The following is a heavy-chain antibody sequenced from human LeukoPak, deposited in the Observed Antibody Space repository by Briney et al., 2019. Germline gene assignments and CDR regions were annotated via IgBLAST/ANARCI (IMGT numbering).Heavy chain of an antibody. CDR3: ASGSAILTGPADY. CDR2: FDPEDGET. CDR1: GYTLTELS. Sequence: ASVKVSCKVSGYTLTELSMHWVRQAPGKGLEWMGGFDPEDGETIYAQKFQGRVTITADKSTSTAYMELSSLRSEDTAVYYCASGSAILTGPADYWGQGTLVTVSS. J-gene: IGHJ4*02. V-gene: IGHV1-24*01. D-gene: IGHD3-9*01.